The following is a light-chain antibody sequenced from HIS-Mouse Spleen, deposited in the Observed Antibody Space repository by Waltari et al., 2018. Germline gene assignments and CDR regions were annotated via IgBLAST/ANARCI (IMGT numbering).Light chain of an antibody. Sequence: QLVLTQSPSASASLGASVKLTCTLSSWHSSYAIAWHQQQPEKGPRYLMKLNSDGSHSKGDGIPDRVSGSSSGAERYLTISSLQSEDEADYYCQTWGTGIWVFGGGTKLTVL. V-gene: IGLV4-69*01. CDR2: LNSDGSH. CDR1: SWHSSYA. J-gene: IGLJ3*02. CDR3: QTWGTGIWV.